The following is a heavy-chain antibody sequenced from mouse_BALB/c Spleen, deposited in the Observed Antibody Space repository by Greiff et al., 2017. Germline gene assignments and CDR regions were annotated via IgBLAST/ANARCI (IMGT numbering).Heavy chain of an antibody. CDR2: ISSGGSYT. D-gene: IGHD2-3*01. CDR3: ARGYDGTPRGFAD. J-gene: IGHJ3*01. V-gene: IGHV5-9-4*01. Sequence: EVQLVESGGGLVKPGGSLKLSCAASGFTFSSYAMSWVRQSPEKRLEWVAEISSGGSYTYYPDTVTGRFTISRDNAKNTLYLEMSSLRSEDTAMYYCARGYDGTPRGFADWGQGTLVTVSA. CDR1: GFTFSSYA.